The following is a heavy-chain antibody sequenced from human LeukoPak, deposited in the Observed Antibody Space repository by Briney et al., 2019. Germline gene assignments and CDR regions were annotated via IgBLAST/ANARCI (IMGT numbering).Heavy chain of an antibody. J-gene: IGHJ4*02. CDR3: AKGKYSSGGVPDY. D-gene: IGHD6-19*01. CDR2: ISGGGEST. CDR1: EFTFSSHA. V-gene: IGHV3-23*01. Sequence: GGSLGLSCVASEFTFSSHAMNWVRQAPGKGLEWVSSISGGGESTYYADSVKGRFTVSRDNSRNTLYLQINSLRGEDTAVYYCAKGKYSSGGVPDYWGQGTLVTVSS.